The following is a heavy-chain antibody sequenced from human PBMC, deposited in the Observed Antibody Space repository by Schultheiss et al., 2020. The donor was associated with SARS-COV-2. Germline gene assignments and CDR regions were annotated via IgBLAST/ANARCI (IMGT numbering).Heavy chain of an antibody. Sequence: SLKISCAASGFTFDDYAMHWVRQAPGKGLEWVSGISWNSGSIGYEDSVKGRFTISRDNAKNSLYLQMNSLRAEDTALYYCAKGTYYDFWSGYPPGDIWGQGTMVTVSS. CDR3: AKGTYYDFWSGYPPGDI. CDR2: ISWNSGSI. V-gene: IGHV3-9*01. J-gene: IGHJ3*02. CDR1: GFTFDDYA. D-gene: IGHD3-3*01.